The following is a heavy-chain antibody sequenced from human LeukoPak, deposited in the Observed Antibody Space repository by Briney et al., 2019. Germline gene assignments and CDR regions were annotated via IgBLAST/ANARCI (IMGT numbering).Heavy chain of an antibody. V-gene: IGHV3-30*02. CDR2: IRYGGSNK. CDR3: AKGLWTEGLGSFFDY. D-gene: IGHD3-10*01. Sequence: GGSLRLSCAASGFTFSSYGMHWVRQAPGKGLEWVAFIRYGGSNKYYADSVKGRFTISRDNSKNTLYLQMNSLRAEDTAVYYCAKGLWTEGLGSFFDYWGQGPLVTVSS. J-gene: IGHJ4*02. CDR1: GFTFSSYG.